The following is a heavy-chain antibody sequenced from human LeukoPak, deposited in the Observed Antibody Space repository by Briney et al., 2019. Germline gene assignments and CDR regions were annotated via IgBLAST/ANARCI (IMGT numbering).Heavy chain of an antibody. CDR2: INPSGGST. CDR1: GFTFSGYI. J-gene: IGHJ4*02. D-gene: IGHD2-2*01. V-gene: IGHV1-2*02. CDR3: ARGGPRYCSSTSCPVFDY. Sequence: GGSLRLSCAASGFTFSGYIMHWVRQAPGKGLEWMGIINPSGGSTSYAQKFQGRVTMTRDTSISTAYMELSRLRSDDTAVYYCARGGPRYCSSTSCPVFDYWGQGTLVTVSS.